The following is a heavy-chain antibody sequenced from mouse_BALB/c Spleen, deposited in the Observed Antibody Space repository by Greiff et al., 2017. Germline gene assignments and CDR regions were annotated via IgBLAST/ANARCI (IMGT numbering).Heavy chain of an antibody. CDR2: IRSKSNNYAT. Sequence: EVKLMESGGGLVQPKGSLKLSCAASGFTFNTYAMNWVRQAPGKGLEWVARIRSKSNNYATYYADSVKDRFTISRDDSQSMLYLQMNNLITEDTAMYYCVRPDRGDYAMDYWGQGTSVTVSS. CDR1: GFTFNTYA. J-gene: IGHJ4*01. V-gene: IGHV10-1*02. CDR3: VRPDRGDYAMDY.